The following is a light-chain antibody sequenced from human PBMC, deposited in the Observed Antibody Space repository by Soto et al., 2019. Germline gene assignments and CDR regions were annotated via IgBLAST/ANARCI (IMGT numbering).Light chain of an antibody. J-gene: IGLJ3*02. CDR2: EVN. CDR1: SSDVGGYSY. CDR3: SSYARNRDIL. Sequence: QSVLTQPPSASGSPGQSVAISCTGSSSDVGGYSYVSWYQQHPGKAPKLMLYEVNKRPSGVPDRFSGSKSGNTASLTVSGLQAEDEADYYCSSYARNRDILFGGGTKLTVL. V-gene: IGLV2-8*01.